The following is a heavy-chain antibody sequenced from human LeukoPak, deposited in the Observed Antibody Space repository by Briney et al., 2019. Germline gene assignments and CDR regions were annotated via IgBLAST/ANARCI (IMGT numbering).Heavy chain of an antibody. CDR1: GGTFSSYA. D-gene: IGHD3-22*01. CDR2: IIPIFGTA. Sequence: ASVKVSCKASGGTFSSYAISWVRQAPGQGLEWMGGIIPIFGTANYAQKFQGRVTMTTDTSTSTAYMELRSLRSDDTAVYYCARVDDSSGYSFDYWGQGTLVTVSS. CDR3: ARVDDSSGYSFDY. J-gene: IGHJ4*02. V-gene: IGHV1-69*05.